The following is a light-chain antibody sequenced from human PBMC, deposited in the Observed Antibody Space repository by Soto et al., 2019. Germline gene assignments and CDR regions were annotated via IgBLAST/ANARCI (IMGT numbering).Light chain of an antibody. CDR3: QSYDSSLSVI. Sequence: QPVLTQPPSVSGGPGQRVTISCTGSSSNIGAGYDVHWYQQLPGTAPKLLIYGNSNRPSGVPDRFSGSKSGTSASLAITGLQAEDEADYYCQSYDSSLSVIFGGGTKLTVL. V-gene: IGLV1-40*01. CDR1: SSNIGAGYD. J-gene: IGLJ2*01. CDR2: GNS.